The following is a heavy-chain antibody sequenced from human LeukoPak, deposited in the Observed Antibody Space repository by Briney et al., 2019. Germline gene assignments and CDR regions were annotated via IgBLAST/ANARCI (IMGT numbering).Heavy chain of an antibody. CDR3: ARDPYDSSGYYPHYFDY. V-gene: IGHV3-30-3*01. J-gene: IGHJ4*02. CDR1: GFTLSSFA. Sequence: GGSLRLSCTASGFTLSSFAIHWVRQAPGKGLEWVAVISYDGSNKYYADSVKGRFTISRDNSKNTLYLQMNSLRAEDTAMYYCARDPYDSSGYYPHYFDYWGQGTLVTVSS. CDR2: ISYDGSNK. D-gene: IGHD3-22*01.